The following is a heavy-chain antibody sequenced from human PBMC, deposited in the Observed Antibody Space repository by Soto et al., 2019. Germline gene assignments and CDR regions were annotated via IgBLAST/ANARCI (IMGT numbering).Heavy chain of an antibody. V-gene: IGHV3-13*01. J-gene: IGHJ6*03. CDR3: ARVPGCSSTSCYPNYYYMDV. CDR2: IGTAGDT. D-gene: IGHD2-2*01. CDR1: GFTFSSYD. Sequence: GGSLRLSCAASGFTFSSYDMHWVRQATGKGLEWVSAIGTAGDTYYPGSVKGRFTISRENAKNSLYLQMNSLRAGDTAVYYCARVPGCSSTSCYPNYYYMDVWGKGTTVTVSS.